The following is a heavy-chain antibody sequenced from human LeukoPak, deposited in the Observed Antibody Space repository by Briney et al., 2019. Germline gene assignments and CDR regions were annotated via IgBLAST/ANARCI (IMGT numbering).Heavy chain of an antibody. Sequence: PGGSLRLSCAASGFTFSDYWMYWVRQAPGKGLEWVSLIFSHGETSYADSVKGRFTISRDNSKNTLYLQMNGLRVEDTAVYYCARDPPAVSINTYAWGQGTLVTVSS. CDR1: GFTFSDYW. D-gene: IGHD2-8*01. CDR2: IFSHGET. CDR3: ARDPPAVSINTYA. V-gene: IGHV3-66*01. J-gene: IGHJ4*02.